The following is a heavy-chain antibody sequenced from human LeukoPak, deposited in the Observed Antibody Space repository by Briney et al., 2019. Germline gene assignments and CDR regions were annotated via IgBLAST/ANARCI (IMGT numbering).Heavy chain of an antibody. CDR2: VSNRGTT. Sequence: SETLSLTCTVSGVSASDYYWSWIRQPPGKGLEWIGYVSNRGTTNDHPSLKSRVTISVDTSKNQFSLKLSSVTAADTAVYYCAADLPSGSYRFDYWGQGTLVTVSS. CDR1: GVSASDYY. D-gene: IGHD1-26*01. J-gene: IGHJ4*02. CDR3: AADLPSGSYRFDY. V-gene: IGHV4-59*08.